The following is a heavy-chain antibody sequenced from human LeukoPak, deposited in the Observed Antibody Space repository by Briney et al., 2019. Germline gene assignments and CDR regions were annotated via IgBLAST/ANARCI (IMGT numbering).Heavy chain of an antibody. CDR3: ARRTGYLNYYYYYYMDV. Sequence: PSETLSLTCTVSGGSISSHYWSWIRHPPGKGLEWIGYIYYSGSTNYNPSLKSRVTISVDTSRNQFSLKLSSVTAADSAVYYCARRTGYLNYYYYYYMDVWGNGTTVTVSS. CDR1: GGSISSHY. V-gene: IGHV4-59*11. CDR2: IYYSGST. J-gene: IGHJ6*03. D-gene: IGHD3/OR15-3a*01.